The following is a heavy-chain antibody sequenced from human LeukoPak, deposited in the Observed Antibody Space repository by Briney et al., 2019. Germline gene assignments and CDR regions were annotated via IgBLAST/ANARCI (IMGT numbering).Heavy chain of an antibody. D-gene: IGHD2-21*02. Sequence: GGSLRLSCAASGFTFSSYAMSWVRQAPGKGLEWVSSISGSGGDTYYADSVKGRFTISRDNSKNTLNLQMNSLRAEDTAVYYCAVRRARVVTTLYFDYWGQGNLVTVSS. J-gene: IGHJ4*02. CDR2: ISGSGGDT. CDR1: GFTFSSYA. CDR3: AVRRARVVTTLYFDY. V-gene: IGHV3-23*01.